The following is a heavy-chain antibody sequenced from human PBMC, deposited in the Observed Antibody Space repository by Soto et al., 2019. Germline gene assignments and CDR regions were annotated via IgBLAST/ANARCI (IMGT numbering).Heavy chain of an antibody. J-gene: IGHJ5*02. CDR1: GFSLSTSGVG. CDR3: AHRPLKYGSGTRLVGWFDP. V-gene: IGHV2-5*01. Sequence: QITLKESGPTLVKPTQTLTLTCTFSGFSLSTSGVGVGWIRQPPGKALEWLALIYWNDDKRYSPSLKSRLTITKDPSKNQVVLTMTNMDPVDTATYYCAHRPLKYGSGTRLVGWFDPWGQGTLVTVSS. D-gene: IGHD3-10*01. CDR2: IYWNDDK.